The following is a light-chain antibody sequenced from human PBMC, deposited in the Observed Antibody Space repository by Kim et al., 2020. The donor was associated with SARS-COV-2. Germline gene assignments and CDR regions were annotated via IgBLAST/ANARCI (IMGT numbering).Light chain of an antibody. CDR1: QSLVYSDGNIY. J-gene: IGKJ5*01. V-gene: IGKV2-30*01. CDR3: MQGMHPIT. CDR2: KVS. Sequence: DVVMTQSPLSLPVTLGQPASISCRSSQSLVYSDGNIYLNWFQQRPGQSPRRLIYKVSNRDSGVPDRVSGSGSGTDFTLKISRVEAEDVGVYYCMQGMHPITFGQGTRLEIK.